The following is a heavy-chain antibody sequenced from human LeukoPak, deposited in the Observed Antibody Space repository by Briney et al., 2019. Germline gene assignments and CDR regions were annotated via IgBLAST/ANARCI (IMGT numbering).Heavy chain of an antibody. Sequence: GGSLRLSCAASGFTFSSYAMSWVRQAPGKGLEWVAAISGSGGSTYYADSVKGRFTISRDNSKNTLYLQMNSLRAEDTAVYYCAKLSGIVGVIMGNWFEPWGQGTLVTVSS. CDR2: ISGSGGST. V-gene: IGHV3-23*01. CDR1: GFTFSSYA. D-gene: IGHD3-22*01. J-gene: IGHJ5*02. CDR3: AKLSGIVGVIMGNWFEP.